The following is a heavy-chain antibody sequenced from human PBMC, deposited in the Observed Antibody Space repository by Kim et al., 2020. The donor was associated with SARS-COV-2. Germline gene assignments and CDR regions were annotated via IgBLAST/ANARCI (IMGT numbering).Heavy chain of an antibody. J-gene: IGHJ4*02. Sequence: SLKSRVTISVDTSKTQFSLKLSSVTAADTAVYYCARGRGIVVVPAARLDYWGQGTLVTVSS. D-gene: IGHD2-2*01. CDR3: ARGRGIVVVPAARLDY. V-gene: IGHV4-34*13.